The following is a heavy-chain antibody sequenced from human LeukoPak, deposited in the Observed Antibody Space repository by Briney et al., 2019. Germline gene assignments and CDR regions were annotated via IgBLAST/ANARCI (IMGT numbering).Heavy chain of an antibody. CDR1: GGTFSSYA. V-gene: IGHV1-69*05. CDR2: IIPIFGTA. Sequence: ASVKVSCKASGGTFSSYAISWVRQAPGQGLEWMGGIIPIFGTANYAQKFQGRVTITTDESTSTAYMELSSLRSEDTAVYYCASRHRFNSYGHHYYYYYYMDVWGKGTTVTVSS. D-gene: IGHD5-18*01. CDR3: ASRHRFNSYGHHYYYYYYMDV. J-gene: IGHJ6*03.